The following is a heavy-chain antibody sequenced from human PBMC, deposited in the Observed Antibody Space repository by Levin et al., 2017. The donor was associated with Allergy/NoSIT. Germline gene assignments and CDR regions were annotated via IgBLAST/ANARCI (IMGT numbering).Heavy chain of an antibody. CDR1: GESFSYY. V-gene: IGHV4-34*01. CDR2: ISHTGVT. J-gene: IGHJ4*02. D-gene: IGHD4-17*01. Sequence: QSPTLSLPCSVLGESFSYYWTWIRQSPGKGLEWIGEISHTGVTTYNPSFESRVTISIDTSRRQFSLKVTSVTAADTAVYFCAREDGANYFDYWGQGTLVTVSS. CDR3: AREDGANYFDY.